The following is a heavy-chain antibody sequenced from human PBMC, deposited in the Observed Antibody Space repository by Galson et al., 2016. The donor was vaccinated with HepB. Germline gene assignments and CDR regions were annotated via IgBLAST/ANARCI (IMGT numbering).Heavy chain of an antibody. D-gene: IGHD3-9*01. CDR3: ARGILSGYFYFDD. V-gene: IGHV4-31*03. J-gene: IGHJ4*01. CDR1: GGSISTVDYY. CDR2: IYHSGDS. Sequence: TLSLTCTVSGGSISTVDYYWSWLRQVPGKGLEWIGYIYHSGDSYYNPSVESRVTLPIDASKNQFSLRLTSVTAADTAVYYCARGILSGYFYFDDWGQGTLVTVSS.